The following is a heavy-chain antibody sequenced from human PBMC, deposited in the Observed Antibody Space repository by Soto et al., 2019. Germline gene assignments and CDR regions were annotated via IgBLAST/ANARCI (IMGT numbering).Heavy chain of an antibody. D-gene: IGHD6-13*01. J-gene: IGHJ4*02. CDR3: AKGRYRSSCYGGFDH. CDR1: GDSVSSNFAA. Sequence: SQTLSLTCAISGDSVSSNFAAWNWIRQSPSRGLEWLGRTFYRSKWINDYAVSVKSRITIKPDTSRNQLSLQLNSVTPEDTAVYYCAKGRYRSSCYGGFDHWGQGTLVTVSS. V-gene: IGHV6-1*01. CDR2: TFYRSKWIN.